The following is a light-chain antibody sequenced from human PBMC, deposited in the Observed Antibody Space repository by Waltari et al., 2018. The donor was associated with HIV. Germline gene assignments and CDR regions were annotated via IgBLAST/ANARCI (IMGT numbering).Light chain of an antibody. Sequence: NFMLTQPHSVSGSAGKTVTISCTRDSGSLGSNYVQCFQQRPGSSPRTLIFEDNQRPSGVSDRFSASIDSSSNSASLTISGLKTEDEGHYYCQSYDTKTHWVFGGGSKLTVL. CDR3: QSYDTKTHWV. CDR2: EDN. CDR1: SGSLGSNY. V-gene: IGLV6-57*01. J-gene: IGLJ3*02.